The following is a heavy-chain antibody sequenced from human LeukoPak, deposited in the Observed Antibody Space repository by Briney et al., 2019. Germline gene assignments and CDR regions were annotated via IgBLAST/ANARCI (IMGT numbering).Heavy chain of an antibody. CDR3: ARLRGVDHHYYFDY. V-gene: IGHV4-34*01. CDR2: INHSGST. D-gene: IGHD3-10*01. CDR1: GGSFSGYY. Sequence: SETLSLTCAVYGGSFSGYYWSWIRQPPGKGLEWIGEINHSGSTNYNPSLKSRVTISVDTSKNQFSLKLSSVTAADTAVYYCARLRGVDHHYYFDYWGQGTLVTVSS. J-gene: IGHJ4*02.